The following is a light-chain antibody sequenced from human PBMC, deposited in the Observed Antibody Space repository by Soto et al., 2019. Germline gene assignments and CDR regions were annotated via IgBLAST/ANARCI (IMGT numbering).Light chain of an antibody. CDR1: SSDVGGYNV. Sequence: QSALTQPASVSGSPGQSITFSCTGTSSDVGGYNVVSWYQQQPGRAPKLIISEVNKRPSGISDRFSGSKSGSTASLTISGLQAEDEADYYCSSYAGTTTHTVFGGGTQLTVL. CDR3: SSYAGTTTHTV. CDR2: EVN. V-gene: IGLV2-23*02. J-gene: IGLJ7*01.